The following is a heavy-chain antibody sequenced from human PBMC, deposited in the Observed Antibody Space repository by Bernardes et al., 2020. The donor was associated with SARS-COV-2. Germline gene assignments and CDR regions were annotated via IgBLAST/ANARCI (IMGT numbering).Heavy chain of an antibody. V-gene: IGHV4-39*02. Sequence: EPVSLTCTVSGGSISSRNYYWGWIRHPPGKGLEWIGSIYSSGSSYYNPSLQSRVRASVDTSKNQFSLRLSFVTAADTAVYYCARDHGVGWLAVDVWGQGTTVTVSS. D-gene: IGHD3-9*01. CDR2: IYSSGSS. CDR3: ARDHGVGWLAVDV. J-gene: IGHJ6*02. CDR1: GGSISSRNYY.